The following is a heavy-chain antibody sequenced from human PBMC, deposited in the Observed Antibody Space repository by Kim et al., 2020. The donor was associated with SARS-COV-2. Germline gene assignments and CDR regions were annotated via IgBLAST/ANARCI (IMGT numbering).Heavy chain of an antibody. CDR1: GIRFRRYW. V-gene: IGHV3-7*01. CDR3: VTSSESYFDH. J-gene: IGHJ4*02. CDR2: IKQDGREQ. D-gene: IGHD2-21*01. Sequence: GGSLRLSCEASGIRFRRYWMSWVRQPPGRGLEWVANIKQDGREQNYVDSVKGRFPISRANARSPLYLQMTSLRAEDPALYHCVTSSESYFDHWCHGN.